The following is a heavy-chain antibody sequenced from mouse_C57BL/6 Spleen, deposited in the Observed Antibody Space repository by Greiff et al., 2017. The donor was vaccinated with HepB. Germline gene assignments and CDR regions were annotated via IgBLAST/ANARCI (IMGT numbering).Heavy chain of an antibody. D-gene: IGHD1-1*01. J-gene: IGHJ2*01. CDR1: GYTFTDYN. CDR3: ANSPYYYGSRYFDY. CDR2: INPNNGGT. V-gene: IGHV1-22*01. Sequence: EVQLVESGPELVKPGASVKMSCKASGYTFTDYNMHWVKQSHGKSLEWIGDINPNNGGTSYNQKFKGMTTLTVNKSTSTSYMEIHRQTSEDAAGYYWANSPYYYGSRYFDYWGQGTTLTVSA.